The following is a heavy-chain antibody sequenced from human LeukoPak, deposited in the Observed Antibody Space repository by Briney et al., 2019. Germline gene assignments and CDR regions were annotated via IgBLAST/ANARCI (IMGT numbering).Heavy chain of an antibody. V-gene: IGHV1-8*03. CDR1: GYTFTSYE. Sequence: ASVKVSCKASGYTFTSYEINWVRQAPGQGLEWMGWMNPNSGHTGYAQKFQGRVTITRNTSIITAYMELSSLSSDDTAVYYCARGRVSSSSEDFDYWGQGTLVTVSS. CDR3: ARGRVSSSSEDFDY. D-gene: IGHD6-6*01. CDR2: MNPNSGHT. J-gene: IGHJ4*02.